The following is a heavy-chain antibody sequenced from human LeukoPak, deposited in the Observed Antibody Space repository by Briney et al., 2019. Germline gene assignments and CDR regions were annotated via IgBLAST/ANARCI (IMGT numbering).Heavy chain of an antibody. CDR2: ISYDGSNN. J-gene: IGHJ4*02. CDR1: GFTFSSYG. V-gene: IGHV3-30*18. CDR3: AKAAGSYSGYDLMYYFDY. Sequence: GGSLRLSCAASGFTFSSYGMHWVRQAPGKGLEWVAVISYDGSNNYYADSVKGRFTIARDNSKNTLYLQMNSLRAEDTAVYYCAKAAGSYSGYDLMYYFDYWGQGTLVTVSS. D-gene: IGHD5-12*01.